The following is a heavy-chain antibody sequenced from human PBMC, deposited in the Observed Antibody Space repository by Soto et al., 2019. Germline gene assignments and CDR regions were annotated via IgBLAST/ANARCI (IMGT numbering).Heavy chain of an antibody. V-gene: IGHV1-69*01. CDR3: ARGGVDVVATSAFDY. J-gene: IGHJ4*02. CDR2: IIPIIGTA. Sequence: QVQLVQSGAEVKKPGSSVKASCKASGGTFNNYAISWVRQAPGQGLEWMGGIIPIIGTADYAHKFQGRLAISADASTGTTFMELSSLRSEDTALYYCARGGVDVVATSAFDYWGQGTLVTVSS. D-gene: IGHD5-12*01. CDR1: GGTFNNYA.